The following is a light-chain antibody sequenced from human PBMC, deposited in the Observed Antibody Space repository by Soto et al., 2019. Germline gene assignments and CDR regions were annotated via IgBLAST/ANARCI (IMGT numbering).Light chain of an antibody. V-gene: IGKV3-15*01. Sequence: EIVMTQSPVTLSVSPGERATLSCRASQSVSSNLAWYQQKPGQAPSLLIYGAFTRATGIPARFSGTGSGTDLTLTISSLQSEDSAVYYCQQYHNWPPITFGQGTRLEIK. J-gene: IGKJ5*01. CDR2: GAF. CDR3: QQYHNWPPIT. CDR1: QSVSSN.